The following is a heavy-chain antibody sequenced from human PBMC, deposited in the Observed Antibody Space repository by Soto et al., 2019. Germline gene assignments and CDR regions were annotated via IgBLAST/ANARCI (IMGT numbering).Heavy chain of an antibody. V-gene: IGHV4-39*07. D-gene: IGHD6-13*01. Sequence: SETLSLTCTVSGGSISSSSYYWGWIRQPPGKGLEWIGSIYYSGSTYYNPSLKSRVTISVDTSKNQFSLRAEDTAVYYCARDALGAAAVHNWFDPWGQGTLVTVSS. CDR1: GGSISSSSYY. CDR2: IYYSGST. CDR3: ARDALGAAAVHNWFDP. J-gene: IGHJ5*02.